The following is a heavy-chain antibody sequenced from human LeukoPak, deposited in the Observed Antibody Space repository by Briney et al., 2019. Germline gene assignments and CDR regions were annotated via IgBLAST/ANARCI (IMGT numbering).Heavy chain of an antibody. CDR2: IKEDGSEQ. D-gene: IGHD1-7*01. Sequence: GGSLRLSCAASGFTFTSHWMTWARQAPGKGLEWVANIKEDGSEQYYVDSVKGRFTISRDNAKNSLYLQMNSLRAEDTAIYYCAGSGPNYLPPRPIDYWGQGTLVTVSS. CDR1: GFTFTSHW. J-gene: IGHJ4*02. CDR3: AGSGPNYLPPRPIDY. V-gene: IGHV3-7*01.